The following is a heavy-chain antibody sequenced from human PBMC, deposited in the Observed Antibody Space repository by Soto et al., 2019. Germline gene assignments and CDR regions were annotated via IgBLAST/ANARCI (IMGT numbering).Heavy chain of an antibody. CDR2: ISAYNGNT. CDR3: ARARTHNPFGDYYYGMDV. V-gene: IGHV1-18*01. CDR1: GYTFTSYG. D-gene: IGHD2-15*01. Sequence: GASVKVSCKASGYTFTSYGISWVRQAPGQGLEWMGWISAYNGNTNYAQKLQGRVTMTTDTSTSTAYMELRSLRSDDTAVYYCARARTHNPFGDYYYGMDVWGQGTTVTVSS. J-gene: IGHJ6*02.